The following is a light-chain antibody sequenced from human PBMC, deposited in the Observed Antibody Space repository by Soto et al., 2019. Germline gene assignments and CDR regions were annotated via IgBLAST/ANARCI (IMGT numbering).Light chain of an antibody. Sequence: QSVLTQPPSASGTPGQSVTISCTGRSWNVGAASDVYWYQQLPGTASRLRISVNNKRPSGDPDRFCGCKSGTSASLAITGLRPVVEADYYFQSYDDTLSGSGVFRPWTKGPVL. CDR3: QSYDDTLSGSGV. CDR2: VNN. CDR1: SWNVGAASD. J-gene: IGLJ1*01. V-gene: IGLV1-40*01.